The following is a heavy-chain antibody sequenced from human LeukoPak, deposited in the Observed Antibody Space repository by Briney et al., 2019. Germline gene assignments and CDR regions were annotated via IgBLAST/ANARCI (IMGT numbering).Heavy chain of an antibody. J-gene: IGHJ4*02. CDR1: GGSISSYY. Sequence: SDTLSLTCTVSGGSISSYYWSWLRQPAGKGLDWIGRIYTSGSTNYNPSLKSRVTMSIETSKNQFSLKLSSVTAADTAVYYCARDGWFGELLDYWGQGTLVIVSS. D-gene: IGHD3-10*01. CDR2: IYTSGST. CDR3: ARDGWFGELLDY. V-gene: IGHV4-4*07.